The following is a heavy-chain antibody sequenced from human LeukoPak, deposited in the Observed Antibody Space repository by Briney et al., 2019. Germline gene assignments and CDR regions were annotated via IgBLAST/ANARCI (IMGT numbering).Heavy chain of an antibody. J-gene: IGHJ1*01. CDR3: ASAMARPGYCSGGSCYSEAEYFQH. CDR1: GFTVSSNY. CDR2: IYSGGST. V-gene: IGHV3-53*01. Sequence: PGGSLRLSCAASGFTVSSNYMSWVRQAPGKGLEWVSVIYSGGSTYYADSVKGRFTISRDNSKNTLYLQMNSLRAEDTAVYYCASAMARPGYCSGGSCYSEAEYFQHWGQGTLVTVSS. D-gene: IGHD2-15*01.